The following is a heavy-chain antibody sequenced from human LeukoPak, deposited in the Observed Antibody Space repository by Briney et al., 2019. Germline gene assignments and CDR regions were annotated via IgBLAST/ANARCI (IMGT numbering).Heavy chain of an antibody. D-gene: IGHD3-9*01. J-gene: IGHJ4*02. CDR1: GGPISNSSYY. Sequence: SETLSLTCTVSGGPISNSSYYWGWIRQPPGKGLEWIGSIYYSGSTYYNPSLKSRVTMSIDTSKNQFSLKLSSVTAADTAVYYCAREKNYDLLTGYYSLGFDYWGQGTLVPVSS. CDR3: AREKNYDLLTGYYSLGFDY. V-gene: IGHV4-39*07. CDR2: IYYSGST.